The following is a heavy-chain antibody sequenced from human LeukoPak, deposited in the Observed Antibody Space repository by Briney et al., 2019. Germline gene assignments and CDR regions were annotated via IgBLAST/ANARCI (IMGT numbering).Heavy chain of an antibody. V-gene: IGHV1-18*01. D-gene: IGHD5-18*01. CDR3: ARCDRGPHTAMADY. J-gene: IGHJ4*02. CDR1: GYTFTSYG. CDR2: ISAYNGNT. Sequence: GASVTVSCKASGYTFTSYGISWVRQAPGQGLEWMGWISAYNGNTNYAQKLQGRVTMTTDTSTSTAYMELRSLRSDDTAVYYCARCDRGPHTAMADYWGQGTLVTVSS.